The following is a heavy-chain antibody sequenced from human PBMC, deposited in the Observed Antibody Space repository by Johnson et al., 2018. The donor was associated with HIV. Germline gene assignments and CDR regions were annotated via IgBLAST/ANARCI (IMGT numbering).Heavy chain of an antibody. D-gene: IGHD4-11*01. CDR2: ISYDGSNK. CDR3: ARAASGYSNYEAFDI. V-gene: IGHV3-30-3*01. CDR1: GFTFSSYA. J-gene: IGHJ3*02. Sequence: QVQLVESGGGVVQPGRSLRLSCAASGFTFSSYAMHWVRQAPGKGLEWVAVISYDGSNKYYADSVKGRFTSSRDNSKNTLYLQMNSLRAEDTAVYYCARAASGYSNYEAFDIWGQGTMVTVSS.